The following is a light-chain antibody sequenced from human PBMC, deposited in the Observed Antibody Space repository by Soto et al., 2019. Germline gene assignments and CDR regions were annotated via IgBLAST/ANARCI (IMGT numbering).Light chain of an antibody. Sequence: EIVLTQSPATLSLSPGERATLSCRASQSVDSYLAWYHQKPGQAPRLLIYDASNRATGIPARFSGSESGTDFTLTISSLEPEDFAVYYCQQRSNWPWTFGQGTKVEIK. CDR1: QSVDSY. V-gene: IGKV3-11*01. CDR2: DAS. J-gene: IGKJ1*01. CDR3: QQRSNWPWT.